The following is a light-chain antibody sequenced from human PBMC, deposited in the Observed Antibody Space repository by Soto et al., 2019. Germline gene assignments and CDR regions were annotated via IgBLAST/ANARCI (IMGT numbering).Light chain of an antibody. J-gene: IGKJ5*01. CDR2: DAS. CDR3: QQRNNWPPDIT. Sequence: EIVLTQSPVTLSLSPGDRATLSCRASQTVSTYLAWYQQQPGQAPRLLIYDASNRTTGIPARFSGSGACTDFSLPISSLEPEDFAVYYCQQRNNWPPDITFGQGTRLDIK. CDR1: QTVSTY. V-gene: IGKV3-11*01.